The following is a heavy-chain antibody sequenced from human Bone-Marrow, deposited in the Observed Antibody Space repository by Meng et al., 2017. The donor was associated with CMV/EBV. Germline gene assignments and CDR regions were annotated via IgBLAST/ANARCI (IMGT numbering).Heavy chain of an antibody. CDR1: GYTFTSYD. D-gene: IGHD2-2*01. CDR2: MNPNSGNT. V-gene: IGHV1-8*01. J-gene: IGHJ6*02. CDR3: ARGRYCSSTSCYYYYGMDV. Sequence: ASVKVSCKASGYTFTSYDINWVRQATAQGLEWMGWMNPNSGNTGYAQKFQGRVTMTRNTSISTAYKELSSLRSEDTAVYYCARGRYCSSTSCYYYYGMDVWGQGTTVTVSS.